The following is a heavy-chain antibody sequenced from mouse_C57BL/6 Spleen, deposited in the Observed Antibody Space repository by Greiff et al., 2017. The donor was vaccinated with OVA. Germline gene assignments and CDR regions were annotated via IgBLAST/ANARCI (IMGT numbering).Heavy chain of an antibody. V-gene: IGHV1-53*01. D-gene: IGHD2-2*01. CDR3: AISTLGGYAPLNFAY. J-gene: IGHJ3*01. CDR2: INPSNGGT. Sequence: QVQLQQPGTELVKPGASVKLSCKASGYTFTSYWMHWVKQRPGQGLEWIGNINPSNGGTNYNEKFKSKATLTVDKSSSTAYMQLSSLTSEDSAVYYCAISTLGGYAPLNFAYWGQGTLVTVSA. CDR1: GYTFTSYW.